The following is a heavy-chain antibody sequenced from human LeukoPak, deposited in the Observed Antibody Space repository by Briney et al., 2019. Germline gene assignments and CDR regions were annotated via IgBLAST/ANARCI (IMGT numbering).Heavy chain of an antibody. CDR2: FDPEDGER. CDR3: TTLSWFDP. V-gene: IGHV1-24*01. J-gene: IGHJ5*02. D-gene: IGHD2/OR15-2a*01. CDR1: GYTLTEFS. Sequence: ASVKVSCNVSGYTLTEFSMHWVRQAPGKGLGWMGGFDPEDGERLYAQKFQGRVTMTEDRSTGTAYMELSSLRSEDTAVYYCTTLSWFDPWGQGTLVTVSS.